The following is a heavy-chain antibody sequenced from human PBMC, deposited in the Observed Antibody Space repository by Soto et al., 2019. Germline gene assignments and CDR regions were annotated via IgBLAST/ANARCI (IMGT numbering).Heavy chain of an antibody. CDR2: IYNSGTT. J-gene: IGHJ5*02. Sequence: SETLSLTCAVSGDSITSNHWNWIRQPPGRGLEWIGYIYNSGTTKYNPSLKSRVIISVDTSKNQLSLKLSSVTAADTAVYYRQRVPTSTVSWGFDPWGQGTLVTVSS. CDR3: QRVPTSTVSWGFDP. CDR1: GDSITSNH. V-gene: IGHV4-59*12. D-gene: IGHD4-4*01.